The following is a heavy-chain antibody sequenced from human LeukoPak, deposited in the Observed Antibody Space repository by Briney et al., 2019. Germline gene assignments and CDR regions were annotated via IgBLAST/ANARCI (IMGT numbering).Heavy chain of an antibody. Sequence: ASVKVSCKASGYTFTGYYMHWVRQAPGQGLEWMGWINPNSGGTNYAQKFQGRVAMTRDTSISTAYMELSRLRSDDTAVYYCAREGYDFWSGYYPNNWFDPWGQGTLVTVSS. CDR1: GYTFTGYY. D-gene: IGHD3-3*01. CDR2: INPNSGGT. CDR3: AREGYDFWSGYYPNNWFDP. V-gene: IGHV1-2*02. J-gene: IGHJ5*02.